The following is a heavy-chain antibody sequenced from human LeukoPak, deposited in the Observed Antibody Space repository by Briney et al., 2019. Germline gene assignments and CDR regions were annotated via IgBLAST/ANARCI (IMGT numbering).Heavy chain of an antibody. CDR3: ARKTPRFGDYDY. CDR2: IKQDGSET. J-gene: IGHJ4*02. CDR1: GFTFSSCW. D-gene: IGHD2-15*01. V-gene: IGHV3-7*05. Sequence: PGGALRLSCAASGFTFSSCWMCWVRQIPGKGLEWVANIKQDGSETHYVDSVKGRFTISRDNSKNSLFLQMNSLRAEDTAVYYCARKTPRFGDYDYWGQGTLVTVSS.